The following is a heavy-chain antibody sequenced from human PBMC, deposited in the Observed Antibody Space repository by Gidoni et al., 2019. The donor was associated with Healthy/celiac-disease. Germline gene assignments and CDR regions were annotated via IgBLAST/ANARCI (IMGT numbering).Heavy chain of an antibody. V-gene: IGHV4-34*01. Sequence: QVQLQQWGAGLLQPSETLSLTCAVYGGSFSGYYWSWIRQPPGKGLEWIGEITHSVSTHYNQSLKSRVTIAVDTSKNQFSLKLSFVTAADTAVYYGARCPVAEWLRRGGLNWFDPWGQGTLVTVSS. CDR3: ARCPVAEWLRRGGLNWFDP. J-gene: IGHJ5*02. CDR1: GGSFSGYY. D-gene: IGHD5-12*01. CDR2: ITHSVST.